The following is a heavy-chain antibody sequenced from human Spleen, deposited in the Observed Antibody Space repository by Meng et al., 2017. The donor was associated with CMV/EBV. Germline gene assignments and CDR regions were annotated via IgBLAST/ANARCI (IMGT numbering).Heavy chain of an antibody. CDR1: GNTFTDYH. V-gene: IGHV1-2*06. Sequence: QVQLVQSGAEVKKPGASVKVSCKASGNTFTDYHMHWVRQAPGQGLEWMGRINPNSGVTNYAQNFRGRVTMTRDTSISTAYMELTRLRSDDTAMYYCAREGDFTGPSGYWGQGTLVTVSS. CDR3: AREGDFTGPSGY. D-gene: IGHD2-21*01. J-gene: IGHJ4*02. CDR2: INPNSGVT.